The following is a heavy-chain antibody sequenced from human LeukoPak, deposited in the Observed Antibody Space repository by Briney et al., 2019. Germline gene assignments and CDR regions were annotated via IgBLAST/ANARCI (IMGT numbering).Heavy chain of an antibody. CDR3: ARDHKLAPSARRVPVIAAAAFDI. CDR1: GGSISSSSYY. V-gene: IGHV4-39*07. CDR2: IYYSGST. D-gene: IGHD6-13*01. J-gene: IGHJ3*02. Sequence: SSETLSLTCTVSGGSISSSSYYWGWIRQPPGKGLEWIGSIYYSGSTYYNPSLKSRVTISVDTSKNQFSLKLSSVTAADTAVYYCARDHKLAPSARRVPVIAAAAFDIWGQGTMVTVSS.